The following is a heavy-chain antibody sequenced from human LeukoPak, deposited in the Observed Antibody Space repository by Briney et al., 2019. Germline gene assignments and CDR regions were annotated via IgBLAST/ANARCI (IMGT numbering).Heavy chain of an antibody. CDR1: GYTFTGYH. Sequence: ASVKVSCKXSGYTFTGYHMHWVRQAPGQGLEWMGWINPNSGGTNYAQKFQGRVTMTRDTSISTAYMELSRLRSDDTAVYYCARDTGNNWFDPWGQGTLVTVSS. CDR2: INPNSGGT. J-gene: IGHJ5*02. D-gene: IGHD3-10*01. V-gene: IGHV1-2*02. CDR3: ARDTGNNWFDP.